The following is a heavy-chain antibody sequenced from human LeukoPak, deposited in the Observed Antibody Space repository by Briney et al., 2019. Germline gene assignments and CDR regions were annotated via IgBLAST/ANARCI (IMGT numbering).Heavy chain of an antibody. CDR1: GFTFSSYW. V-gene: IGHV3-7*01. CDR3: ARGNFDSSSWYRTYDY. J-gene: IGHJ4*02. CDR2: IKQDGSEK. Sequence: QPGGSLRLSCVASGFTFSSYWMSWVRQAPGKGLEWVANIKQDGSEKYYVDSVKGRFTISRDNAKDSLYLQMNSLRAEDTAVYYCARGNFDSSSWYRTYDYWGQGTLVTVSS. D-gene: IGHD6-13*01.